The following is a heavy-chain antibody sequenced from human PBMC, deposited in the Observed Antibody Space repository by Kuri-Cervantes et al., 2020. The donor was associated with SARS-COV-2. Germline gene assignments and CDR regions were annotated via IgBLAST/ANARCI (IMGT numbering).Heavy chain of an antibody. CDR3: ANDRAAVAVELAPFDY. Sequence: GESLKISCAASGFTFSSYEMNWVRQAPGKGLEWVSYISSSGSTIYYADSVKGRFTISRDNAKNSLYLQMNSLRAEDTAVYYCANDRAAVAVELAPFDYWGQGTLVTVSS. D-gene: IGHD6-19*01. CDR2: ISSSGSTI. J-gene: IGHJ4*02. CDR1: GFTFSSYE. V-gene: IGHV3-48*03.